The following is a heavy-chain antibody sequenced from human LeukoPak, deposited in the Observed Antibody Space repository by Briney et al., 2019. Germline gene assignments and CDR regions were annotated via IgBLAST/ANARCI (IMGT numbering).Heavy chain of an antibody. Sequence: GGSLRLSCAASGFTFSSYTMNWVRQAPGKGLEWVSSISASSSYIYYADSVKGRFTISRDNAKNSLYLQMNSLRAEDTAVYYCARVTMYYDILTGYYRPNWFDPWGQGTLVTVSS. V-gene: IGHV3-21*01. CDR3: ARVTMYYDILTGYYRPNWFDP. D-gene: IGHD3-9*01. CDR2: ISASSSYI. J-gene: IGHJ5*02. CDR1: GFTFSSYT.